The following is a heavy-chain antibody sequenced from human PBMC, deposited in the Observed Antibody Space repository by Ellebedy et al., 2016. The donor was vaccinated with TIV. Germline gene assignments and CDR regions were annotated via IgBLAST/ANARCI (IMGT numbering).Heavy chain of an antibody. CDR2: ISISGTTV. J-gene: IGHJ3*02. CDR1: GFTFTDYY. V-gene: IGHV3-11*01. Sequence: GESLKISCAASGFTFTDYYMSWIRQSPGKGLEWVSYISISGTTVYYADSVKGRFTISRDNSKNTVSLQMNSLRVEDTAVYYCARVRSSAFEIWGQGTMVTVSS. CDR3: ARVRSSAFEI.